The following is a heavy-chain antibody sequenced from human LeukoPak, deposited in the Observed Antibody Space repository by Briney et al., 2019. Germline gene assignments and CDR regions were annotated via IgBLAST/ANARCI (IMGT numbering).Heavy chain of an antibody. CDR2: IYYSGST. CDR1: GYSIGSDYY. D-gene: IGHD3-3*01. V-gene: IGHV4-59*01. Sequence: SETLSLTCAVSGYSIGSDYYWGWIRQPPGKGLEWIGYIYYSGSTNYNPSLKSRVTISVDTSKNQFSLKLSSVTAADTAVYYCARAPSFGFLEWSLPNWFDPWGQGTLVTVSS. J-gene: IGHJ5*02. CDR3: ARAPSFGFLEWSLPNWFDP.